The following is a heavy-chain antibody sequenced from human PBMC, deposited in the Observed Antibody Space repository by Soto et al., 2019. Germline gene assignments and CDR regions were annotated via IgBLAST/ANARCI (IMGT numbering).Heavy chain of an antibody. V-gene: IGHV3-23*01. CDR2: ISGSGGST. Sequence: EVQLLESGGGLVQPGGSLRLSCAASGFTFSSYAMSWVRQAPGKGLEWVSAISGSGGSTYYADSVKGRFTISRDNSKNTLYLQMNSLRAEDTAVYYCAKDQERQWLVQIDAFDIWGQGTMVTVSS. J-gene: IGHJ3*02. CDR3: AKDQERQWLVQIDAFDI. D-gene: IGHD6-19*01. CDR1: GFTFSSYA.